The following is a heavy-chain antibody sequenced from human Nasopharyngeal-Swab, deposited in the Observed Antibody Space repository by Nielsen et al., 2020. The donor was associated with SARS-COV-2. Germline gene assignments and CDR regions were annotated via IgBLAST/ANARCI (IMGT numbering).Heavy chain of an antibody. V-gene: IGHV1-69*13. J-gene: IGHJ3*02. CDR3: ASPGGIAAAGTGDAFDI. CDR1: GGTFSSYA. Sequence: SVKVSCKASGGTFSSYAISWVRQAPGQGLEWMGGIIPIFGTANYAQKFQGRVTITADESTSTAYMELSSLGSEDTAVYYCASPGGIAAAGTGDAFDIWGQGTMVTVSS. D-gene: IGHD6-13*01. CDR2: IIPIFGTA.